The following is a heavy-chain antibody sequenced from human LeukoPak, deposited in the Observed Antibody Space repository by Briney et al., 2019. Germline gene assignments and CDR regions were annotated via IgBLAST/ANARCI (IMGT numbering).Heavy chain of an antibody. V-gene: IGHV1-3*01. CDR1: GYTFTSYA. CDR2: MNAGNGNT. Sequence: GASVKVSCKASGYTFTSYAMHWVRQAPGQRLEWMGWMNAGNGNTKYSQKFQGRVTITKDTSASTAYMELSSLRSEDTAVYYCASTTMVRGVIIRYYFDYWGQGTLVTVSS. J-gene: IGHJ4*02. CDR3: ASTTMVRGVIIRYYFDY. D-gene: IGHD3-10*01.